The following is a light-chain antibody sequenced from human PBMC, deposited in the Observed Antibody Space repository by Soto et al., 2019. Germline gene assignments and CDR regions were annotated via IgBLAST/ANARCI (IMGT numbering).Light chain of an antibody. CDR3: QHYNSYPLA. V-gene: IGKV1-5*03. CDR1: QTVSSW. J-gene: IGKJ4*01. Sequence: DIQMTQSPSTLSASVGDRVTITCRASQTVSSWLAWYQQKPGKAPKLLIYQASTLETGVPSRFGGSGSGTEFTLTIAGLQPDDFATYYCQHYNSYPLAFGGGTKVDI. CDR2: QAS.